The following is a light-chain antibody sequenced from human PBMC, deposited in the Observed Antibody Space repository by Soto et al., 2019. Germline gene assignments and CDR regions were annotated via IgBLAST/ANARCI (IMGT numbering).Light chain of an antibody. V-gene: IGKV1-39*01. CDR3: QQSYSTPQT. J-gene: IGKJ3*01. CDR1: QSISSY. CDR2: AAS. Sequence: DIQMTQSPSSLSASVGDRVTSTCRASQSISSYLNWYQQKPGKAPKLLIYAASSLQSGVPSRFSGSGSGTDFTLTISSLQPEDFATYYCQQSYSTPQTFGPGTKVDIK.